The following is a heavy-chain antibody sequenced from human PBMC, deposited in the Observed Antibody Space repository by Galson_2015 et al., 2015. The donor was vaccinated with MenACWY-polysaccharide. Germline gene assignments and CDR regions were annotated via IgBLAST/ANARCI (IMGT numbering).Heavy chain of an antibody. Sequence: QSGAEVKKPGESLTISCPGSGYSFTTYWIGWVRQMPGKGLDWMGIIYPGSSETRYSPSFQGQVTFSADTSINTAYLQWSSLEASDTGMYYGARGIGYSTTWFDYWGQGTLVTVSS. V-gene: IGHV5-51*03. D-gene: IGHD2-21*01. CDR2: IYPGSSET. J-gene: IGHJ4*02. CDR3: ARGIGYSTTWFDY. CDR1: GYSFTTYW.